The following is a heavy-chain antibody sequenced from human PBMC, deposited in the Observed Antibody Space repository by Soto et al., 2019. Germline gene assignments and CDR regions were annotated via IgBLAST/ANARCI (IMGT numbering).Heavy chain of an antibody. CDR2: IYYSGST. D-gene: IGHD5-18*01. CDR3: ARGRGGDTAMVGADY. CDR1: GGSISSGGYY. V-gene: IGHV4-31*03. Sequence: QVQLQESGPGLVKPSQTLSLTCTVSGGSISSGGYYWSWIRQHPGKGLEWIGYIYYSGSTYYNPSLKSRVTISVDTSKNQFSLKLSSVTAADTAVYYCARGRGGDTAMVGADYWGQGTLVTVSS. J-gene: IGHJ4*02.